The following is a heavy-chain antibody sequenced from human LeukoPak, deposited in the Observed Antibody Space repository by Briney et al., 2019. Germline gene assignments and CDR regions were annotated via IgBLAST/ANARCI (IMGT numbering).Heavy chain of an antibody. V-gene: IGHV3-11*01. Sequence: PRGSLRLSGAASGFTFSDYYMSWIRQAPGKGLEWVSYISSSGSTIYYADSVKGRFTISRDNAKNSLYLQMNSLRAEDTAVYYCARVTRDGYNRVGYFQHWGQGTLVTVSS. CDR2: ISSSGSTI. D-gene: IGHD5-24*01. CDR3: ARVTRDGYNRVGYFQH. J-gene: IGHJ1*01. CDR1: GFTFSDYY.